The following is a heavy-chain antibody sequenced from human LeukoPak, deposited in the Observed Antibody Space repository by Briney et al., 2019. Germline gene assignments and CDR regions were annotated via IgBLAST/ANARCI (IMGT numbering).Heavy chain of an antibody. CDR1: RLTLSSYY. J-gene: IGHJ6*01. D-gene: IGHD2-15*01. CDR2: ISYDGSNK. Sequence: GGSLRLSCAASRLTLSSYYMHWVRQAPGKGLEWVAVISYDGSNKYYADSVKGRFTISRDNSKNTLYLQMNSLRAEHTAVYYCAEVAVVAATVISAAVYWGQGTPVTVSS. V-gene: IGHV3-30*18. CDR3: AEVAVVAATVISAAVY.